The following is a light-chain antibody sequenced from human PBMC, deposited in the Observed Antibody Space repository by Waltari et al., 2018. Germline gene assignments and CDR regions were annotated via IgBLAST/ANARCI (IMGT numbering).Light chain of an antibody. CDR2: LAS. CDR3: MQALQTPDT. J-gene: IGKJ5*01. CDR1: QSLLHSNGYNY. V-gene: IGKV2-28*01. Sequence: DIVMTQSPLSLPVTPGEQASISCKSSQSLLHSNGYNYLDWYLQKPGQSPQLLIYLASKRASGVPDRFSGSGSGTDFTLKISRVEAEDVGVYYCMQALQTPDTFGQGTRLEIK.